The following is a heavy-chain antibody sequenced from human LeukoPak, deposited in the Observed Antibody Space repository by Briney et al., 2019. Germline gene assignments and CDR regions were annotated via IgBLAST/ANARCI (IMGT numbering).Heavy chain of an antibody. CDR3: ARGNYDFWSGYYPPFDY. J-gene: IGHJ4*02. Sequence: ASVKVSCKASGYTFTSYDINWVRQATGQGLEWMGWMNPNSGNTGYAQKFQGRVTMTRNTSISTAYMELSSLRSDDTAVYYCARGNYDFWSGYYPPFDYWGQGTLVTVSS. CDR1: GYTFTSYD. CDR2: MNPNSGNT. V-gene: IGHV1-8*01. D-gene: IGHD3-3*01.